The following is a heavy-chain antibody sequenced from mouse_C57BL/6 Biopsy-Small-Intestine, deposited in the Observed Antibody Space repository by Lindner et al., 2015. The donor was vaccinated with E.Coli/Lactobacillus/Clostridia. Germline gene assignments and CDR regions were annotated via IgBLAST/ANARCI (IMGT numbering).Heavy chain of an antibody. V-gene: IGHV1-62-2*01. J-gene: IGHJ3*01. CDR1: GYTFTEYT. CDR2: LYPGTGSI. D-gene: IGHD2-1*01. CDR3: ARHEEKGYGNWAY. Sequence: VQLQESGAELVKPGASVKLSCKASGYTFTEYTIHWIKERSGQGLEWIGWLYPGTGSIKYNEKFKDKATLTADKSSSTVYMELSRLTSEDSAVYFCARHEEKGYGNWAYWGQGTMVTVSA.